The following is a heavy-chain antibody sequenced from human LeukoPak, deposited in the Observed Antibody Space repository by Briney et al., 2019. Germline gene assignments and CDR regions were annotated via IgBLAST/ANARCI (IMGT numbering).Heavy chain of an antibody. Sequence: GGSLRLSCVAPGFTFSSYSMNWVRQAQGKGLEWVSSISSSSSYIYYADSVKGRFTISRDNAKNSLYLQMNSLRAEDTAVYYCAIRVVSGSDAFDIWGQGTMVTVSS. V-gene: IGHV3-21*01. CDR1: GFTFSSYS. D-gene: IGHD2-15*01. J-gene: IGHJ3*02. CDR2: ISSSSSYI. CDR3: AIRVVSGSDAFDI.